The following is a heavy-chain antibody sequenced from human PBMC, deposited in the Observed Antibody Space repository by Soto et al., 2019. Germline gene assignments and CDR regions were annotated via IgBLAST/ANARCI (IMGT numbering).Heavy chain of an antibody. CDR2: ISAYNGNT. D-gene: IGHD3-22*01. J-gene: IGHJ4*02. Sequence: QVQLVQSGAEVKKPGASVKVSCKASGYTFTSYGISWVRQAPGQGLEWMGWISAYNGNTNYAQKLQGRVTMTTDTSTSTAYMELRSLRSDDTAVYYCARVCMPIPNYDSSGYYPCDWGQGTLVTVSS. V-gene: IGHV1-18*01. CDR3: ARVCMPIPNYDSSGYYPCD. CDR1: GYTFTSYG.